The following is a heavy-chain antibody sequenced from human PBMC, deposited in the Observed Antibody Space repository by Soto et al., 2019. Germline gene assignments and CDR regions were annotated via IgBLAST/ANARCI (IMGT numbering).Heavy chain of an antibody. CDR1: GGTFSSYA. CDR3: ARDSPRIAIFGLVPYPFDY. J-gene: IGHJ4*02. D-gene: IGHD3-3*01. CDR2: IIPIFGTA. Sequence: GASVKVSCKASGGTFSSYAISWVRQAPGQGLEWMGGIIPIFGTANYAQKFQGRVTITADESTSTAYMELSSLRSEDTAVYYCARDSPRIAIFGLVPYPFDYWGQGTLVTVSS. V-gene: IGHV1-69*13.